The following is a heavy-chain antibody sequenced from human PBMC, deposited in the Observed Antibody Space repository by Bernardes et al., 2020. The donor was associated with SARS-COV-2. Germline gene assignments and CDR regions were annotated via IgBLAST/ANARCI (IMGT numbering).Heavy chain of an antibody. Sequence: GGSLRLSCAASGFTFSSYSMNWVRQAPGKGLEWVSSISSSSSYIYYADSVKGRFTISRDNAKNSLYLQMNSLRAEDTAVYYCARDMPVVGAFDIWGQGTMVTVSS. D-gene: IGHD2-2*01. J-gene: IGHJ3*02. CDR3: ARDMPVVGAFDI. CDR1: GFTFSSYS. V-gene: IGHV3-21*01. CDR2: ISSSSSYI.